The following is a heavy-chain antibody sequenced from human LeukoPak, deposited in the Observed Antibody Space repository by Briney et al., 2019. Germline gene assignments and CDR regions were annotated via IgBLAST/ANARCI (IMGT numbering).Heavy chain of an antibody. CDR2: INTNTGNP. D-gene: IGHD2-15*01. Sequence: ASVKVSCQASVYTFTSYAMNWVRQAPGQGLEWMGWINTNTGNPTYAQGFTGRFVFSLDTSVSTAYLQISSLKAEDTAVYYCARKSVAATPRDIVYQYYSMDVWGKGTTVTISS. V-gene: IGHV7-4-1*02. J-gene: IGHJ6*03. CDR3: ARKSVAATPRDIVYQYYSMDV. CDR1: VYTFTSYA.